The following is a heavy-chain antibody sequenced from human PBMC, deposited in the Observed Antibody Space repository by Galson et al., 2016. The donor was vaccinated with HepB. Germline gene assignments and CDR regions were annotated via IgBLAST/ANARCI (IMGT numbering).Heavy chain of an antibody. CDR3: ARAPYSNGWYSRYGMDV. CDR2: TYYRSKWYN. J-gene: IGHJ6*02. CDR1: GDSVSSNDAA. Sequence: ISGDSVSSNDAAWNWIRQSPSGGLEWLGRTYYRSKWYNDYAVSVKSRIIINPDTSKNQFSLQLNSVTPEDTAVYYCARAPYSNGWYSRYGMDVWGQGTTVTVSS. V-gene: IGHV6-1*01. D-gene: IGHD6-19*01.